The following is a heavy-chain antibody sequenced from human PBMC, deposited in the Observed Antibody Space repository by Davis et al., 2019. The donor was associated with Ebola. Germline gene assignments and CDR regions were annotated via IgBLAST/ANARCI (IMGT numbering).Heavy chain of an antibody. D-gene: IGHD4-11*01. CDR2: IIPILGIA. CDR3: ARDENSNYGFYYYGMDV. J-gene: IGHJ6*02. V-gene: IGHV1-69*04. CDR1: GYTFTGYY. Sequence: SVTVSCMASGYTFTGYYMHWLRQPPGQALEWMGRIIPILGIANYAQKFQGRVTITADKSTSTAYMELSSLRSEDTAVYYCARDENSNYGFYYYGMDVWGQGTTVTVSS.